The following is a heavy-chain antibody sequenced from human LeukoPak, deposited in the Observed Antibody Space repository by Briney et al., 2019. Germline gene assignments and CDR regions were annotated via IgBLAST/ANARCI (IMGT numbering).Heavy chain of an antibody. Sequence: GGSLRLSCEASGFTFSRYWMTWVRQAPGKGLEWVANIKQDGSEKYDVDSVKGRFIISRDNAKNSLYLQMNSLRAEDTAVYYCARDDFWSGHYYFDYWGQGTLVTVPS. V-gene: IGHV3-7*05. J-gene: IGHJ4*02. CDR1: GFTFSRYW. CDR2: IKQDGSEK. D-gene: IGHD3-3*01. CDR3: ARDDFWSGHYYFDY.